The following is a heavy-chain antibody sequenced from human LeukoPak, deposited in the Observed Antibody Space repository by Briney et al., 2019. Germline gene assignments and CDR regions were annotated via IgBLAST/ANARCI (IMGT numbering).Heavy chain of an antibody. J-gene: IGHJ4*02. D-gene: IGHD1-14*01. CDR2: ISSSSSYI. V-gene: IGHV3-21*01. Sequence: PGGSLRLSCAASGFTFSSYSMNWVCQAPGKGLEWVSSISSSSSYIYYADSVKGRFTISRDNAKNSLYLQMNSLRAEDTAVYYCARDNLGASDFDYWGQGTLVTVSS. CDR3: ARDNLGASDFDY. CDR1: GFTFSSYS.